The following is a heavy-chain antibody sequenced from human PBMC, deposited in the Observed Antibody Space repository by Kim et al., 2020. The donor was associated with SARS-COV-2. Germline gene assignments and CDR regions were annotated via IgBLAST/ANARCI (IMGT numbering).Heavy chain of an antibody. J-gene: IGHJ4*02. V-gene: IGHV1-18*01. CDR2: ISAYNGNT. Sequence: ASVKVSCKASGYTFTSYGISWVRQAPGQGLEWMGWISAYNGNTNYAQKLQGRVTMTTDTSTSTAYMELRSLRSDDTAVYYCARVLRGDVLRYFDWFYADFDYWGQGTLVTVSS. CDR3: ARVLRGDVLRYFDWFYADFDY. D-gene: IGHD3-9*01. CDR1: GYTFTSYG.